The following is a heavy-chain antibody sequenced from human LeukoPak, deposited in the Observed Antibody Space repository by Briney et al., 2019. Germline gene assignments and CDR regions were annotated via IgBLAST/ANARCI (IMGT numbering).Heavy chain of an antibody. Sequence: PGGSLKLSCVASGFSFSTYWMSWVRQAPGKGLEWVANIKQDGGEKYYVDSVKGRFTISRDNAKNSLYLQMNSLRAEDTAVYYCAGYCSSTSCYKGLDWGQGTLVTVSS. V-gene: IGHV3-7*01. CDR2: IKQDGGEK. J-gene: IGHJ4*02. CDR1: GFSFSTYW. D-gene: IGHD2-2*02. CDR3: AGYCSSTSCYKGLD.